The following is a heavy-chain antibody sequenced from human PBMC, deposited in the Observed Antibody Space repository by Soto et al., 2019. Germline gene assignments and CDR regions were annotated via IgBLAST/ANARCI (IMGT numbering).Heavy chain of an antibody. D-gene: IGHD1-20*01. Sequence: EVQLLESGGGSVQPGGSLRLSCAASGFTFSSYAMHWVRRPPGKGLEWVSSISGSGGTAYYADSVKGRFSISRDSLVNTLYLQVNSLRAADTAVYYCAKGRGHNWNFDYWGQGTLLTVSP. CDR3: AKGRGHNWNFDY. CDR2: ISGSGGTA. CDR1: GFTFSSYA. J-gene: IGHJ4*02. V-gene: IGHV3-23*01.